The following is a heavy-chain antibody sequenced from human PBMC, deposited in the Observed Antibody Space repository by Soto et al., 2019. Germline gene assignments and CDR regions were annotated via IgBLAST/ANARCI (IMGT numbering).Heavy chain of an antibody. V-gene: IGHV4-38-2*01. Sequence: SETLSLTCAVSGYSIASGYYWAWIRQSPGKGLEWIGSIYHAGSVYYNPSLNGRVALSMDTSKNHFSLKLTSVTAADTAVYYCARTFDYYGMDVWGQGTTLTVSS. CDR1: GYSIASGYY. J-gene: IGHJ6*02. CDR3: ARTFDYYGMDV. CDR2: IYHAGSV.